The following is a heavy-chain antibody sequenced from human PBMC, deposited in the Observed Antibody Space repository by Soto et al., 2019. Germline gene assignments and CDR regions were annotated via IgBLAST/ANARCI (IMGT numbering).Heavy chain of an antibody. CDR2: IYTSGST. CDR3: ARENYDSSGYYSNWYFDL. V-gene: IGHV4-4*07. Sequence: PSETLSLTCTVSGGSISSYYWSWIRQPAGKGLEWIGRIYTSGSTNYNPSLKSRVTMSVDTSKNQFSLKLSSVTAADTAVYYCARENYDSSGYYSNWYFDLWGRGTLATVSS. J-gene: IGHJ2*01. D-gene: IGHD3-22*01. CDR1: GGSISSYY.